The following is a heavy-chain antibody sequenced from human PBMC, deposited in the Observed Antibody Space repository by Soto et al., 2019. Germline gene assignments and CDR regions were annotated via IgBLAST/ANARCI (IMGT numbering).Heavy chain of an antibody. J-gene: IGHJ3*02. CDR3: ARGGGVGVAGSAAFDM. V-gene: IGHV1-2*02. D-gene: IGHD3-3*01. Sequence: QLHLVQSGAVVKKPGASVTVSCSASGYPVTAYYMHWVRQAPGRGLEWMGGNNPATRAAKYTQTFPGRVTMTRDTSTSTVFMELRGLTSEDTAVFYCARGGGVGVAGSAAFDMWGQGTLVTVSS. CDR1: GYPVTAYY. CDR2: NNPATRAA.